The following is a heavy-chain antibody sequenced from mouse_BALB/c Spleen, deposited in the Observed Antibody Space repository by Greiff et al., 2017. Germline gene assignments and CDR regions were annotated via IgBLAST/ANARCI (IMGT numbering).Heavy chain of an antibody. V-gene: IGHV5-6-4*01. J-gene: IGHJ4*01. Sequence: EVQLVESGGGLVKPGGSLKLSCAASGFTFSSYTMSWVRQTPEKRLEWVATISSGGSYTYYPDSVKGRFTISRDNAKNTLYLQMSSLKSEDTAMYYCTRDGSGYVMDYWGQGTSVTVSA. D-gene: IGHD3-1*01. CDR2: ISSGGSYT. CDR1: GFTFSSYT. CDR3: TRDGSGYVMDY.